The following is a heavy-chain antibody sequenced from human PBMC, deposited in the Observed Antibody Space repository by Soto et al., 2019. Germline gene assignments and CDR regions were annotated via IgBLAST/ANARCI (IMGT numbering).Heavy chain of an antibody. CDR1: GFTFSDYY. D-gene: IGHD6-13*01. Sequence: GGSLRLSCAACGFTFSDYYMSWIRQAPGKGLEWVSYISSSGSTIYYADSVKGRFTISRDNAKNSLYLQMNSLRAEDTAVYYCARGSYSSSWYRYYYYYGMDVWGQGTTVTVSS. CDR2: ISSSGSTI. V-gene: IGHV3-11*01. J-gene: IGHJ6*02. CDR3: ARGSYSSSWYRYYYYYGMDV.